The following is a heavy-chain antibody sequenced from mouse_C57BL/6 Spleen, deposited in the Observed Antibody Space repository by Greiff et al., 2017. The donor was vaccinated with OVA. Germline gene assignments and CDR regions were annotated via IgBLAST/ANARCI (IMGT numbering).Heavy chain of an antibody. Sequence: VQLQQSGAELVRPGTSVKVSCKASGYAFTNYLIEWVKQRPGQGLEWIGVINPGSGGTNYNEKFKGKATLTADKSSSTAYMQLSSLTSEDSAVYCCAREGGLRGDFDVWGTGTTVTVSS. CDR3: AREGGLRGDFDV. CDR2: INPGSGGT. D-gene: IGHD2-4*01. CDR1: GYAFTNYL. V-gene: IGHV1-54*01. J-gene: IGHJ1*03.